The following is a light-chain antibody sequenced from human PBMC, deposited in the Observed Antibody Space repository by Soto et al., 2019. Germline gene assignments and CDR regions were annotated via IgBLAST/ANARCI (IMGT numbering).Light chain of an antibody. CDR3: SSYTSSSTLV. V-gene: IGLV2-14*01. CDR2: HVS. CDR1: SSDVGDYNF. J-gene: IGLJ2*01. Sequence: QSELTQPASVSGSPGQSITISCTGTSSDVGDYNFVSWYQQHPGKAPKLMIYHVSNRPSGVSNRFSGSKSGNTASLTISGLQSEDEADYYCSSYTSSSTLVFGGGTKVTVL.